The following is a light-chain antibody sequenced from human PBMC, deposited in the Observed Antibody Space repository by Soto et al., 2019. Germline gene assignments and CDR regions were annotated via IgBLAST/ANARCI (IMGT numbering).Light chain of an antibody. Sequence: QSALTQPASVSGSPGQSITISCTGTGSDVGGYILVSWYQQHPGKAPKLIIYEGRKRPSGVSDRFSGSKSGNTASLTISGLQPEDEAHDHCCSYVGSDTYVIFGGGTKLTVL. J-gene: IGLJ2*01. V-gene: IGLV2-23*01. CDR3: CSYVGSDTYVI. CDR1: GSDVGGYIL. CDR2: EGR.